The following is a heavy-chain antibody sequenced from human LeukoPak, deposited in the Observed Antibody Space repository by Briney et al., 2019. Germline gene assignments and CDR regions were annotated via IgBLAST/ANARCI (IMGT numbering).Heavy chain of an antibody. V-gene: IGHV3-15*01. CDR1: GFNFRQAW. J-gene: IGHJ4*02. CDR3: AKDRLGDYYGSGSYYTNYFDY. CDR2: LKSFKDGETT. D-gene: IGHD3-10*01. Sequence: GGSLRLSCAASGFNFRQAWMSWVRQAPGKGLEWVGRLKSFKDGETTDYAAPVKGRFTISRDDSKSTLYLQMNSLRGEDTAVYYCAKDRLGDYYGSGSYYTNYFDYWGQGTLVTVSS.